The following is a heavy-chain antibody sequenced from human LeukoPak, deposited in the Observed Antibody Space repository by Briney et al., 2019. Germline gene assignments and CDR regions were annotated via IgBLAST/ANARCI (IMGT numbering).Heavy chain of an antibody. V-gene: IGHV4-34*01. Sequence: PSETLSLTCAVYGGSFGGYYWSWIRQPPGKGLEWIGEINHSGSTNYNPSLKSRVTISVDTSKNQFSLKLSSVTAADTAVYYCARRGFGYYDSSGYLYWGQGTLVTVSS. CDR3: ARRGFGYYDSSGYLY. D-gene: IGHD3-22*01. J-gene: IGHJ4*02. CDR2: INHSGST. CDR1: GGSFGGYY.